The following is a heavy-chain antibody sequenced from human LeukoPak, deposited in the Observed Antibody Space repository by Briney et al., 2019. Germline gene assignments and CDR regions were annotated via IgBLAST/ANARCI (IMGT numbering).Heavy chain of an antibody. D-gene: IGHD6-6*01. Sequence: SETLSLTCAIYGGSFSGHYWNWIRQPPGKGLEWIGEINHSGSTNYNPSLKSRVTISVDTSKNQFSLKLSSVTAADTAVYYCARQGRLNYYYYYYMDVWGKGTTVTVSS. J-gene: IGHJ6*03. CDR1: GGSFSGHY. V-gene: IGHV4-34*01. CDR3: ARQGRLNYYYYYYMDV. CDR2: INHSGST.